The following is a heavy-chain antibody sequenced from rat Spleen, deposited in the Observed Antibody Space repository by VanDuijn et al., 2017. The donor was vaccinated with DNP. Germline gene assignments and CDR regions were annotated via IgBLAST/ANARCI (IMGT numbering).Heavy chain of an antibody. V-gene: IGHV3-1*01. CDR2: ISYSGST. J-gene: IGHJ4*01. CDR3: ARYYSSYIYVMDA. D-gene: IGHD1-2*01. Sequence: VQLQESGPGLVKPSQSLSLTCSVTGYSITSNYWGWIRKFPGNKMEWMGYISYSGSTSYNPSLKSRISITRDTSKNQFFLQLNSVTTEDTATYYCARYYSSYIYVMDAWGQGASVTVSS. CDR1: GYSITSNY.